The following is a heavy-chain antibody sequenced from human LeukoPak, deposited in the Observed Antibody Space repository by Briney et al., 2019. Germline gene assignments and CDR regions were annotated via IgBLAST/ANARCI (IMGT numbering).Heavy chain of an antibody. Sequence: SEALSLTCTVSGRSISGSSYFWGWIRQPPGMGLEWIGSIYYSGTTYYNPSLKSRVTISVDMSKNQFSLKLNSVTAADTAVYYCGRQAAAGAGGDYWDQGTLVTVSS. J-gene: IGHJ4*02. D-gene: IGHD6-13*01. V-gene: IGHV4-39*01. CDR2: IYYSGTT. CDR3: GRQAAAGAGGDY. CDR1: GRSISGSSYF.